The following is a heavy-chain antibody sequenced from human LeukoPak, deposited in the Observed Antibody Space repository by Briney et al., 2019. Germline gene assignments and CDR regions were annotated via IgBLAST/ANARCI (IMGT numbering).Heavy chain of an antibody. V-gene: IGHV1-69*06. Sequence: GASVKVSCKASGGSISSYGISWVRQAPGQGLEWMGRIIPVFGTANYAQKFQDRVTITADTVSNTAYMELTSPTSEDTAVYFCAKQGEIRQDYYMDVWGNGTAVTVSS. D-gene: IGHD1/OR15-1a*01. CDR1: GGSISSYG. CDR2: IIPVFGTA. J-gene: IGHJ6*03. CDR3: AKQGEIRQDYYMDV.